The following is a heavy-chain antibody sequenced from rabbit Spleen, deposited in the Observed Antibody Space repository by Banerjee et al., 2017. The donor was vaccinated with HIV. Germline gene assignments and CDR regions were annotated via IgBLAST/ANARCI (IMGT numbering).Heavy chain of an antibody. D-gene: IGHD1-1*01. Sequence: QEQLVESGGGLVKPEGSLTLTCKASGFSFSTGYYMSWVRQAPGKGLEWIACISAGDGNTYYASWAKGRFTISKTSSTTVTLQMTSLTAADTATYFCARAYDSGNFDAFDSWGPGTLVTVS. CDR3: ARAYDSGNFDAFDS. CDR2: ISAGDGNT. J-gene: IGHJ2*02. V-gene: IGHV1S45*01. CDR1: GFSFSTGYY.